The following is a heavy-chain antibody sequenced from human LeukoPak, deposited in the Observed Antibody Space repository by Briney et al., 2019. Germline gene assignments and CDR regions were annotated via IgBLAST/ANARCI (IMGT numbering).Heavy chain of an antibody. D-gene: IGHD2-2*01. V-gene: IGHV1-8*01. Sequence: GASVKVSCKASGYTFNNYDINWVRQASGHGLEWMGWMNPNSGNTGYAQKFQGRGTMTRNTSISTAYMELSSLSSEDTAVYYCARGPGCISTSCPYYFDYWGQGTLVTVSS. CDR3: ARGPGCISTSCPYYFDY. CDR1: GYTFNNYD. CDR2: MNPNSGNT. J-gene: IGHJ4*02.